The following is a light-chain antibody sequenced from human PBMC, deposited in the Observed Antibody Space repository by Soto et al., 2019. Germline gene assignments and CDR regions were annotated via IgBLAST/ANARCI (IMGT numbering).Light chain of an antibody. V-gene: IGKV1-39*01. Sequence: DIQMSQSPSSLSASVGDRVTITCRASQNTNTCLSWFQQKGGEAPNLLIYGASNLQGEVPLRFSGSGSGTDFSLTISSVQPEDFGTYYCQQSLSTPYTYGQGTRLEIE. CDR3: QQSLSTPYT. J-gene: IGKJ2*01. CDR1: QNTNTC. CDR2: GAS.